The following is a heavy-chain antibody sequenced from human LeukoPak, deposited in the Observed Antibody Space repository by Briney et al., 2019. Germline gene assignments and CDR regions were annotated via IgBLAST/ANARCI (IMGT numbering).Heavy chain of an antibody. J-gene: IGHJ3*02. CDR3: AREVYSSSWDAFDI. CDR2: ISAYNGNT. Sequence: ASVRVSCKASGYTFTSYGISWVRQAPGQGLEWMGWISAYNGNTNYAQKLQGRVTMTTDTSTSTAYMELRSLRSDDTAVYYCAREVYSSSWDAFDIWGQGTMVTVSS. D-gene: IGHD6-13*01. V-gene: IGHV1-18*01. CDR1: GYTFTSYG.